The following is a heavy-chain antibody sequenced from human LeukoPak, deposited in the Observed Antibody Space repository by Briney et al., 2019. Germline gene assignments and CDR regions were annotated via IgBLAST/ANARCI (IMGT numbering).Heavy chain of an antibody. CDR3: ASSLYCTHGSCYDY. CDR2: ISLDAYNQ. Sequence: WGTLCLSCAASGFTFSRYALHWVRQGPGLGLEGVVYISLDAYNQYYTDSARGRFPISRDNSRNTLYRQMNSLRPKDTAVYYCASSLYCTHGSCYDYSGQGTPVTVSS. D-gene: IGHD2-15*01. CDR1: GFTFSRYA. V-gene: IGHV3-30-3*01. J-gene: IGHJ4*02.